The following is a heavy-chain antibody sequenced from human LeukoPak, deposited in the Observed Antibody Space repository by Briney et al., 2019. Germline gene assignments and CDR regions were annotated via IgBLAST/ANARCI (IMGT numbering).Heavy chain of an antibody. CDR2: IGGSGDKT. J-gene: IGHJ4*02. CDR3: VRRGDASSGWGDHDF. Sequence: GGSLRLSCAASGFTFNRNAISWVRQAPGKGPEWVSTIGGSGDKTFYADSVKGRFTISRDNSKNMVHLQMNSLTGEDTALYYCVRRGDASSGWGDHDFWGQGALVTVSS. D-gene: IGHD6-19*01. CDR1: GFTFNRNA. V-gene: IGHV3-23*01.